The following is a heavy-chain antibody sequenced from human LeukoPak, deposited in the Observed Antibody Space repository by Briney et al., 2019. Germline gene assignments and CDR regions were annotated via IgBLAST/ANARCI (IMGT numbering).Heavy chain of an antibody. V-gene: IGHV3-13*01. CDR2: IGTAGDT. CDR3: ARGLGRNYVLSYYGMDV. CDR1: GFTFSSYD. D-gene: IGHD1-7*01. J-gene: IGHJ6*02. Sequence: PGGSPRLSCAASGFTFSSYDMHWVRQATGKGLEWVSAIGTAGDTYYPGSVKGRFTISRENAKNSLYLQMNSLRAGDTAVYYCARGLGRNYVLSYYGMDVWGQGTTVTVSS.